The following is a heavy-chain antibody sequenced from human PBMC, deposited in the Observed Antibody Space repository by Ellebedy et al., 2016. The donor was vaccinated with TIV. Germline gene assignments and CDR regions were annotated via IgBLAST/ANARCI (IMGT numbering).Heavy chain of an antibody. D-gene: IGHD6-19*01. CDR3: VKDGPIAVAGFDY. J-gene: IGHJ4*02. Sequence: GESLKISCSASGFTFSSYAMHWVRQAPGKGLEYVSAISSNGGSTYYADSVKGRFTISRDYSKNTLYLQMSSLRAEDTAVYYCVKDGPIAVAGFDYWGQGTLVTVSS. CDR2: ISSNGGST. CDR1: GFTFSSYA. V-gene: IGHV3-64D*06.